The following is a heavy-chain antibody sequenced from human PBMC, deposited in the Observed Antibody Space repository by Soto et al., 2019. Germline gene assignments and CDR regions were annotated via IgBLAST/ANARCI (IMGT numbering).Heavy chain of an antibody. V-gene: IGHV4-31*03. CDR2: IYYSGST. CDR1: GGSIRSGGYY. J-gene: IGHJ6*02. D-gene: IGHD3-3*01. CDR3: ARDSGYYDFWSGYPSQYYYYGMDV. Sequence: SETLSLTCTVSGGSIRSGGYYWSWIRQHPGKGLDWIGYIYYSGSTYYNPSLKSRVTISVDTSKNQFSLKLSSVTAADTAVYYCARDSGYYDFWSGYPSQYYYYGMDVWGQGTTVT.